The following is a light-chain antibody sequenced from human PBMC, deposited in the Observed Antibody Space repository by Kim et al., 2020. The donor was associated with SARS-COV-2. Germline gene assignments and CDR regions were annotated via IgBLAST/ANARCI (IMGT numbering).Light chain of an antibody. CDR2: KAS. CDR3: QQYDSHPYT. CDR1: QSVSSW. V-gene: IGKV1-5*03. J-gene: IGKJ2*01. Sequence: DIQMTQSPSTLSASVGDRVTITCRASQSVSSWLAWYQQKPGKAPKLLIYKASTLEGGVPSRFSGRGSGTEFTLTINSLQPDDFATYFCQQYDSHPYTFGQGTKLEIK.